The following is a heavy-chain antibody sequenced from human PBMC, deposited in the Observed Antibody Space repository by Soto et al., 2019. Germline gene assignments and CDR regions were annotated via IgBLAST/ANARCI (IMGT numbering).Heavy chain of an antibody. Sequence: ASVKVSCKASGYTFTSYGISWVRQAPGQGLEWMGWISAHNGNTNYAQKLQGRVTMTTDTSTSTAYMELRSLRSDDTAVYYCARRPMAMVRGVFDYWGQGTLVTVSS. CDR1: GYTFTSYG. J-gene: IGHJ4*02. D-gene: IGHD3-10*01. CDR2: ISAHNGNT. V-gene: IGHV1-18*01. CDR3: ARRPMAMVRGVFDY.